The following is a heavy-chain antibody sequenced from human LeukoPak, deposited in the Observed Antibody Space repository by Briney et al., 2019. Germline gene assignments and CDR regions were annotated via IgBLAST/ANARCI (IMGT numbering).Heavy chain of an antibody. J-gene: IGHJ4*02. CDR2: INPNSGGT. CDR3: ARERITMVRGVIRVLDY. V-gene: IGHV1-2*02. Sequence: ASVKVSCKASGYTFNGYYMHWVRQAPGQGLEWMGWINPNSGGTNYAQKFQGRVTMTRDTSISTAYMELSRLRSDDTAVYYCARERITMVRGVIRVLDYWGQGTLVTVSS. D-gene: IGHD3-10*01. CDR1: GYTFNGYY.